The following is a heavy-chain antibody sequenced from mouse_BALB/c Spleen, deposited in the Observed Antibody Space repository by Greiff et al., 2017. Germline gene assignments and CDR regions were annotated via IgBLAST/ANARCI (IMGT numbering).Heavy chain of an antibody. V-gene: IGHV1-9*01. Sequence: QVHVKQSGAELMKPGASVKISCKATGYTFSSYWIEWVKQRPGHGLEWIGEILPGSGSTNYNEKFKGKATFTADTSSNTAYMQLSSLTSEDSAVYYCARRGSSPYYYAMDYWGQGTSVTVSS. J-gene: IGHJ4*01. D-gene: IGHD1-1*01. CDR2: ILPGSGST. CDR1: GYTFSSYW. CDR3: ARRGSSPYYYAMDY.